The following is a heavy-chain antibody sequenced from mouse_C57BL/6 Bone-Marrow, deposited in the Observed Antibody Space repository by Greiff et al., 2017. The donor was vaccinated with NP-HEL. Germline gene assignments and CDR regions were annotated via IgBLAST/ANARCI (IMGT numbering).Heavy chain of an antibody. J-gene: IGHJ2*01. V-gene: IGHV10-1*01. Sequence: EVQGVESGGGLVQPKGSLKLSCAASGFSFNTYAMNWVRQAPGKGLEWVARIRSKSNNYATYYADSVKDRFTISRDDSESMLYLQMNNLKTEDTAMYYCVRGLYYFDYWGQGTTLTVSS. CDR1: GFSFNTYA. D-gene: IGHD6-1*01. CDR2: IRSKSNNYAT. CDR3: VRGLYYFDY.